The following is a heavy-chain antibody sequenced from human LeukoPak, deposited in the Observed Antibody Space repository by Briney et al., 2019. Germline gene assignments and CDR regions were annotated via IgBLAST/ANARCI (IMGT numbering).Heavy chain of an antibody. CDR1: GFTFSSYD. V-gene: IGHV3-13*01. CDR2: IGTAGDT. J-gene: IGHJ4*02. CDR3: ARDYDILTGYYLDY. D-gene: IGHD3-9*01. Sequence: GGSLRLSCAASGFTFSSYDMPWVRQATGKGLEWVSAIGTAGDTYYPGSVKGRFTISRENAKNSLYLQMNSLRAGDTAVYYCARDYDILTGYYLDYWGQGTLVTVSS.